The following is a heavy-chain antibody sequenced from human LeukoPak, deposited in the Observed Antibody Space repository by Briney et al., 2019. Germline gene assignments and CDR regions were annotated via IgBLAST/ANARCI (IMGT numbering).Heavy chain of an antibody. J-gene: IGHJ4*02. Sequence: ASVNVSCKASGYIFTGYFMHWMRQPASQGLASMALINSNSGDTHFAPKFRGRLTFTRDTHFTNAYVALSRLRSDDTAVDYCAREFGRYSGYDFDFWGQGTLVTASS. V-gene: IGHV1-2*02. CDR1: GYIFTGYF. CDR3: AREFGRYSGYDFDF. D-gene: IGHD5-12*01. CDR2: INSNSGDT.